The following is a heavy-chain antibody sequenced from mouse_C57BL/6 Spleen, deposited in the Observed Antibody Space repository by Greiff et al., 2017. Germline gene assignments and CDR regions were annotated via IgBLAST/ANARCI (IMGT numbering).Heavy chain of an antibody. CDR3: ARGGDWWYFDV. J-gene: IGHJ1*03. V-gene: IGHV1-82*01. D-gene: IGHD3-3*01. Sequence: VKLVESGPELVKPGASVKISCKASGYAFSSSWMNWVKQRPGKGLEWIGRIYPGDGDTNYNGKFKGKATLTADKSSSTAYMQLSSLTSEYSAVYFCARGGDWWYFDVWGTGTTGTVSS. CDR1: GYAFSSSW. CDR2: IYPGDGDT.